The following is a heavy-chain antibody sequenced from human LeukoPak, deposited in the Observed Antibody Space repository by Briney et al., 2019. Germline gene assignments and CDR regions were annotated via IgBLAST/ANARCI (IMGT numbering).Heavy chain of an antibody. CDR1: GYTFNDYY. CDR2: INPNTGAT. CDR3: AKDLRSSESYRGGDAFDI. Sequence: VASVKVSCKASGYTFNDYYMQWVRQAPGQGLQWMGWINPNTGATRYAQKIQGRIAMTRDTSMSTVYMELSGLRSDDTAVYYCAKDLRSSESYRGGDAFDIWGQGTMVTVSS. J-gene: IGHJ3*02. D-gene: IGHD3-10*01. V-gene: IGHV1-2*02.